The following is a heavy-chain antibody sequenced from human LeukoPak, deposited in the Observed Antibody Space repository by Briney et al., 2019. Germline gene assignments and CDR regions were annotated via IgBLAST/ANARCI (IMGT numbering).Heavy chain of an antibody. D-gene: IGHD2-2*02. CDR3: ARELVVPAAIGWFDP. J-gene: IGHJ5*02. V-gene: IGHV4-61*02. CDR2: IYTGGST. Sequence: SQTLSLTCTVSGGSISSGSYYWSWIRQPPGKGLEWIGRIYTGGSTNYNPSLKSRVTISVDTSKNQFSLKLSSVTAADTAVYYCARELVVPAAIGWFDPWGQGTLVTVSS. CDR1: GGSISSGSYY.